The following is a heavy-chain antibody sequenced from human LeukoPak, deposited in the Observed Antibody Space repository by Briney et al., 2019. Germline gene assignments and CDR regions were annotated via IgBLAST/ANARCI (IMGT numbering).Heavy chain of an antibody. CDR2: IGGSGADT. V-gene: IGHV3-23*01. CDR3: TRLSGTYGTTSRILDS. D-gene: IGHD1-1*01. CDR1: GFTFTTYA. Sequence: PGGSLRLSCAASGFTFTTYAIMWVRQAPGKGLEWVSVIGGSGADTYFADSVKGRFTISRDNSKNTLYLQMNNLRAEDTAVYYCTRLSGTYGTTSRILDSWGQGTLVTVPS. J-gene: IGHJ4*02.